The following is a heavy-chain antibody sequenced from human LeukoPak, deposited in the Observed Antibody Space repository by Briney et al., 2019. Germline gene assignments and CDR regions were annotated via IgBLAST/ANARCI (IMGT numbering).Heavy chain of an antibody. Sequence: GGSLRLSCAASGFTFSSYGMHWVRQAPGKGLEWVAVISYDGSNKYYADSVKGRFTISRGNSKNTLYLQMNSLRAEDTAVYYCAKDWSGGFDYWGQGTLVTVSS. CDR1: GFTFSSYG. CDR3: AKDWSGGFDY. D-gene: IGHD3-10*01. V-gene: IGHV3-30*18. CDR2: ISYDGSNK. J-gene: IGHJ4*02.